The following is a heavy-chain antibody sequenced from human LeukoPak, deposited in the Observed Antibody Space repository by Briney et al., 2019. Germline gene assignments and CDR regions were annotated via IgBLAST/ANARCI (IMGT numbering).Heavy chain of an antibody. CDR3: AMDYYGSGSYSN. J-gene: IGHJ4*02. Sequence: GASVKVSCKASGYTFTSFYMHWVRQAPGQRLEWLGIIKPINANKSYTKKFQGRVTMTRDTSTSTVYMELSSLRSEDTAVSYCAMDYYGSGSYSNWGQGTLVTVSS. CDR2: IKPINANK. D-gene: IGHD3-10*01. V-gene: IGHV1-46*01. CDR1: GYTFTSFY.